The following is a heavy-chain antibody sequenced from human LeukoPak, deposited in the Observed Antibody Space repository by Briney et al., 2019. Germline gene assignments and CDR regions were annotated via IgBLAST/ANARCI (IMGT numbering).Heavy chain of an antibody. Sequence: ASVKVSCKASGYTFTSYGISWVRQAPGQGLEWMGWISAYNGNTNYAQKLQGRVTMTTDTSTSTAYMELRNLRSEDTAVYYCARVGVSCSGGRCYSDHFDYWGQGTLVTVST. CDR3: ARVGVSCSGGRCYSDHFDY. D-gene: IGHD2-15*01. CDR2: ISAYNGNT. J-gene: IGHJ4*02. V-gene: IGHV1-18*01. CDR1: GYTFTSYG.